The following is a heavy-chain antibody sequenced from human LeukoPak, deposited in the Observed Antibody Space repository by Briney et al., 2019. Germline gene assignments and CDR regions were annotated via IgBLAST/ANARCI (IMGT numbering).Heavy chain of an antibody. Sequence: GGSLRLSCAASGFTFSSYSMNWVRQAPGKGLEWVSSISSSSSYIYYADPVKGRFTISRDNAKNSLYLQMNSLRAEDTAVYYCARDETVATPFDYWGQGTLVTVSS. CDR1: GFTFSSYS. V-gene: IGHV3-21*01. D-gene: IGHD5-12*01. J-gene: IGHJ4*02. CDR3: ARDETVATPFDY. CDR2: ISSSSSYI.